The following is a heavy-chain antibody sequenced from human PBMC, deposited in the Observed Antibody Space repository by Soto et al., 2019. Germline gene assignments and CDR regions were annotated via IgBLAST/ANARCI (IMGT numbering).Heavy chain of an antibody. CDR3: ARGPYYDLIWNYYYMDV. D-gene: IGHD3-16*01. Sequence: QVQLQESGPGLVKPSETLSLSCSVSGGSISGHYWSWVRQTPGKGLEWIGYMYYSGSTNYTPSLKSRVTISVDTTKNHVSLRLPSVTAAATAVYYCARGPYYDLIWNYYYMDVWGKGTTVTVSS. V-gene: IGHV4-59*08. CDR1: GGSISGHY. CDR2: MYYSGST. J-gene: IGHJ6*03.